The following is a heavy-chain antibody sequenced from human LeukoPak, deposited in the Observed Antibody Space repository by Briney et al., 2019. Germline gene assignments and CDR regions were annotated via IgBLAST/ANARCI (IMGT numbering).Heavy chain of an antibody. D-gene: IGHD2-2*01. J-gene: IGHJ4*02. CDR1: GYTFTSYD. CDR3: TYCSSTSCYGGAFDY. CDR2: MNPNSGNT. V-gene: IGHV1-8*01. Sequence: ASVTVSCMASGYTFTSYDINWVRQAPGQGLEWMGWMNPNSGNTGYAQKFQGRVTMTRNTSISTAYMELSSLRSEDTAVYYCTYCSSTSCYGGAFDYWGQGTLVTVSS.